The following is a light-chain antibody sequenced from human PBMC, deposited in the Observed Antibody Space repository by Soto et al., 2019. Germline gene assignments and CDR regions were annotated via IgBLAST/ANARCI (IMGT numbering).Light chain of an antibody. CDR1: QSISSY. CDR2: AAS. V-gene: IGKV1-39*01. CDR3: QQSYSSPLT. J-gene: IGKJ4*01. Sequence: DIQMTQSPSSLSTSVGDRVTITCRASQSISSYLSWYQQKPGKAPKLLIYAASSLQSGVPSRFSGSGSGRDFTLTISSLQPEDFATYHCQQSYSSPLTFGGGTKVDIK.